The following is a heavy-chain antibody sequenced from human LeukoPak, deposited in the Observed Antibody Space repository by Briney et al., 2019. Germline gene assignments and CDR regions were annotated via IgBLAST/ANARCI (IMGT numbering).Heavy chain of an antibody. CDR3: ARYYYDSSGYFSPHFDY. J-gene: IGHJ4*02. V-gene: IGHV3-11*01. Sequence: GGSLRLSGAASGVSFSDYYMRWIRQAPGKGLEWVSYISSSGSTIYYADSVKGRFTISRDNAKNSLYLQMNSLRAEDTAVYYCARYYYDSSGYFSPHFDYWGQGTLVTVSS. D-gene: IGHD3-22*01. CDR2: ISSSGSTI. CDR1: GVSFSDYY.